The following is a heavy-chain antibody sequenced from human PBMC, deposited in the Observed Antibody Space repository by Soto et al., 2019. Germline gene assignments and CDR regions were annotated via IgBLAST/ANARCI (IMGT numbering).Heavy chain of an antibody. J-gene: IGHJ4*02. CDR1: GGSISSYY. Sequence: SETLSLTCTVSGGSISSYYWSWIRQPPGKGLEWSGYIYYSGSTNYNPSLKSRVTISVDTSKNQFSLKLSSVTAADTAVYYCARINPLTAKAKGNYYFDYWGQGTRVTVSS. CDR2: IYYSGST. D-gene: IGHD1-20*01. CDR3: ARINPLTAKAKGNYYFDY. V-gene: IGHV4-59*01.